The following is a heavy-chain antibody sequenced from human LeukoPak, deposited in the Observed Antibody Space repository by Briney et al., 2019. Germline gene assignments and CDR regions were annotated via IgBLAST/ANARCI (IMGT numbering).Heavy chain of an antibody. Sequence: SETLSLTCTVSGGSISSSSYYWSWIRQPPGKGLEWIGYIYYSGSTNYNPSLKSRVTISVDTSKNQFSLKLGSVTAADTAVYYCARGWALYYYDSSGSRGYYFDYWGQGTLVTVSS. CDR2: IYYSGST. D-gene: IGHD3-22*01. V-gene: IGHV4-61*01. J-gene: IGHJ4*02. CDR3: ARGWALYYYDSSGSRGYYFDY. CDR1: GGSISSSSYY.